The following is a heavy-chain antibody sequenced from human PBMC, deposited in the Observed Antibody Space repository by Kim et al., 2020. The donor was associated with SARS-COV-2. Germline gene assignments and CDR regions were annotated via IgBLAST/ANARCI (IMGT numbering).Heavy chain of an antibody. CDR3: ARGLGDYYNWFDP. V-gene: IGHV4-31*02. J-gene: IGHJ5*02. D-gene: IGHD4-17*01. Sequence: YNPSLKSRVTISVDTSKNQFSLKLSSVTAADTAVYYCARGLGDYYNWFDPWGQGTLVTVSS.